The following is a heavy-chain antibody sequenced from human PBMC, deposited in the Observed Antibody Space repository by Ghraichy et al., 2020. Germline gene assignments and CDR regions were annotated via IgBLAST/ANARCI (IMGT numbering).Heavy chain of an antibody. J-gene: IGHJ4*02. CDR2: IYYSGST. D-gene: IGHD3-22*01. Sequence: SQTLSLTCTVSGGSISSSSYYWGWIRQPPGKGLEWIGSIYYSGSTYYNPSLKSRVTISVDTSKNQFSLKLSSVTAADTAVYYCARGLYYYDSEYDYWGQGTLVTVSS. V-gene: IGHV4-39*01. CDR3: ARGLYYYDSEYDY. CDR1: GGSISSSSYY.